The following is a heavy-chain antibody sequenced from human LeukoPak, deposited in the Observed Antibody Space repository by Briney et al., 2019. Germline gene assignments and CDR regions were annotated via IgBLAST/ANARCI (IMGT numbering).Heavy chain of an antibody. V-gene: IGHV1-69*06. J-gene: IGHJ4*02. CDR2: IIPAFGTT. Sequence: SVKVSCKVSGDTFNSYAVAWVRQAPGQGPEWMGLIIPAFGTTHYAQRFQGRVTITSDKSTTTAYMELGSLRSEDTAVYYCAREYYGSGSYYDGYYFDFWGQGTLVTVSP. CDR3: AREYYGSGSYYDGYYFDF. CDR1: GDTFNSYA. D-gene: IGHD3-10*01.